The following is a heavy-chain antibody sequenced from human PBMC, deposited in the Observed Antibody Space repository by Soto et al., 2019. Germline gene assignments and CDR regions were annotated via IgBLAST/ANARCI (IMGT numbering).Heavy chain of an antibody. CDR2: IYYSGST. V-gene: IGHV4-59*01. Sequence: QVQLQESGPGLVKPSETLSLTCTVSGGSISSYYWSWIRQPPGKGLEWIGYIYYSGSTNYNPSLRSRVTISVHTSKNQLSLKLSSVTAADTAVYYCARESSGGGNHTWFDPWGQGTLVTVSA. J-gene: IGHJ5*02. CDR3: ARESSGGGNHTWFDP. D-gene: IGHD2-15*01. CDR1: GGSISSYY.